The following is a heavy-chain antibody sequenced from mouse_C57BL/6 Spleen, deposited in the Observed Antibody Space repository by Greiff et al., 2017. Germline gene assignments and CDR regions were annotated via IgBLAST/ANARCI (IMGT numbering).Heavy chain of an antibody. CDR2: INPSSGYT. Sequence: QVQLKESGAELARPGASVKMSCKASGYTFTSYTMHWVKQRPGQGLEWIGYINPSSGYTKYNQKFKDKATLTADKSSSTAYMQLSSLTSEDSAVXYCARTYGSSYDAMDYWGQGTSVTVSA. CDR1: GYTFTSYT. J-gene: IGHJ4*01. D-gene: IGHD1-1*01. V-gene: IGHV1-4*01. CDR3: ARTYGSSYDAMDY.